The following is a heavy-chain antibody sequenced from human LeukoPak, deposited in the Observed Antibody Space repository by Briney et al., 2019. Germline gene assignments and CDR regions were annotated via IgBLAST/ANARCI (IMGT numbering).Heavy chain of an antibody. V-gene: IGHV3-30*01. Sequence: PGGSLRLSCAVSGFTFSSYDIHWVRQAPGKGLEWVAVISYDGSNKYYADSVKGRFTISRDNSKDTLSLQMNSLRAEDTAVYYCARDKGYCSGGSCYLGLDVWGQGTTVTVSS. CDR2: ISYDGSNK. CDR3: ARDKGYCSGGSCYLGLDV. J-gene: IGHJ6*02. D-gene: IGHD2-15*01. CDR1: GFTFSSYD.